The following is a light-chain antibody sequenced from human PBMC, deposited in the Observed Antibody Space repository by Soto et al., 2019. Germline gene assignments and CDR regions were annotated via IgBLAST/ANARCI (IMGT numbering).Light chain of an antibody. J-gene: IGKJ1*01. Sequence: EIVLTQSPATLSLSPGERATLSCRASRGFSSSLAWYQQKPGQAPRLLMYDASNRATGIPARFSGSGSGTDFTLTISSLEPEDFAVYYCQQRSNWPVTFGQGTKVEIK. CDR3: QQRSNWPVT. CDR1: RGFSSS. V-gene: IGKV3-11*01. CDR2: DAS.